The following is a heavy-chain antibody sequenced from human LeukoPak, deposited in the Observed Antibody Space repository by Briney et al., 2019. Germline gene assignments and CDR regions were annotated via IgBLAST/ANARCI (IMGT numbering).Heavy chain of an antibody. V-gene: IGHV3-9*01. CDR3: AKDISYSSSYYFDY. CDR1: GFTFDDYA. CDR2: ISWDSGSI. D-gene: IGHD6-13*01. J-gene: IGHJ4*02. Sequence: PGGSLRLSCAASGFTFDDYAMHWVRQAPGKGLEWVSGISWDSGSIGCADSVKGRFTISRDNAKNSLYLHMNSLRAEDTALYYCAKDISYSSSYYFDYWGQGTLVTVSS.